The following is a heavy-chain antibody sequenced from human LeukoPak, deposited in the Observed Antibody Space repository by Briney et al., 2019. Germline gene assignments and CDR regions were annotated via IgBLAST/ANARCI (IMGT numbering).Heavy chain of an antibody. D-gene: IGHD2-15*01. Sequence: GESLKISCKGSGYSFTSYWISWVRQMPGKGLEWMGRIDPSDSYTNYSPSFQGHVTISADKSISTAYLQWSSLKASDTAMYYCARLEVYCSGGSCYSAYYYGMDVWGQGTTVTVSS. CDR1: GYSFTSYW. CDR2: IDPSDSYT. J-gene: IGHJ6*02. V-gene: IGHV5-10-1*01. CDR3: ARLEVYCSGGSCYSAYYYGMDV.